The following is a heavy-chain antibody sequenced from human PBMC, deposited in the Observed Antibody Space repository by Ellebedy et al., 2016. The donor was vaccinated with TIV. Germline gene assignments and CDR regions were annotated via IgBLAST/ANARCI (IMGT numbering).Heavy chain of an antibody. J-gene: IGHJ4*02. Sequence: GGSLRLSXAASGITFSDYYMSWIRQAPGKGLEWVSYISSSGSTIYYADSVKGRFTISRDNAKNSLYLQMNSLRAEDTAVYYCARGSYGSGSYYSASDFDYWGQGTLVTVSS. CDR3: ARGSYGSGSYYSASDFDY. CDR2: ISSSGSTI. V-gene: IGHV3-11*01. CDR1: GITFSDYY. D-gene: IGHD3-10*01.